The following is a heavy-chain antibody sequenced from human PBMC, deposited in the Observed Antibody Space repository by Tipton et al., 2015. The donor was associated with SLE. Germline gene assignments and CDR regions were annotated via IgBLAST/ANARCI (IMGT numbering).Heavy chain of an antibody. V-gene: IGHV4-34*01. D-gene: IGHD1-26*01. CDR3: ARGRDRSVVSSVGY. Sequence: GLVKPSETLSLTCTVSGGSISSYYWSWIRQPPGKGLEWIGEINHSGSTNYNPSLKSRVTISVDTSKNQFSLKLSSVTAADTAVYYCARGRDRSVVSSVGYWGQGTLVTVSS. CDR2: INHSGST. J-gene: IGHJ4*02. CDR1: GGSISSYY.